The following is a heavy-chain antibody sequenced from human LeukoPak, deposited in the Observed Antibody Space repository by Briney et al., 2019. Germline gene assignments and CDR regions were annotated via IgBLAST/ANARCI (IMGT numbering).Heavy chain of an antibody. Sequence: GALRLSCAASGFTFSNAWMSWVRQAPGKGLEWVGRIKSKTDGGTTDYAAPVKGRFTISRDDSKNTLYLQMNSLKTEDTAVYYCTTGSEIWFGIYGMDVWGQGTTVTVSS. CDR2: IKSKTDGGTT. CDR3: TTGSEIWFGIYGMDV. D-gene: IGHD3-10*01. V-gene: IGHV3-15*01. CDR1: GFTFSNAW. J-gene: IGHJ6*02.